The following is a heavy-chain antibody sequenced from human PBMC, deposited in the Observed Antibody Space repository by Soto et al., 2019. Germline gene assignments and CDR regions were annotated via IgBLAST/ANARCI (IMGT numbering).Heavy chain of an antibody. Sequence: QVQLVESGGGVVQPGKSLRLSCAASGFTFSTYGMHWVRQAPGKGLEWVAVIWYDGSNKYHGDSLKGRFTISRDNSKNTWYLRLTDRRAEDTAVYYCGRGGALGDRGGVGSWGQGTVVTVSS. J-gene: IGHJ4*02. CDR3: GRGGALGDRGGVGS. CDR1: GFTFSTYG. D-gene: IGHD3-16*01. CDR2: IWYDGSNK. V-gene: IGHV3-33*01.